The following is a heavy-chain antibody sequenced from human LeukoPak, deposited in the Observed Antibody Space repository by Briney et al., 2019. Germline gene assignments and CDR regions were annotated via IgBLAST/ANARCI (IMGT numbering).Heavy chain of an antibody. CDR3: ARGNSGNSFY. CDR2: IKYDGSET. J-gene: IGHJ4*02. D-gene: IGHD4-23*01. CDR1: GFTFSNYW. V-gene: IGHV3-7*02. Sequence: GGSLRLSCAASGFTFSNYWMSWVRQAPGKGLEWVANIKYDGSETYYVDSVKGRFTISRDNAKNTLYLQMNSLRAEDTAVYYCARGNSGNSFYWGQGTLVTVSS.